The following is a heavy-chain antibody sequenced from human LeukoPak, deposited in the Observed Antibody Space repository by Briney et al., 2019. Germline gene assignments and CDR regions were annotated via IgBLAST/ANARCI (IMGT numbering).Heavy chain of an antibody. Sequence: GGSLRLSCAASGFTFNSYTMNWVRQAPGKGLEWVSCVSKSSDYIYYADSVRGRFTISRDNAKNSLYLQMNSLGVEDTAFYYCARAANFYYGLDVWGKGTTVTVSS. CDR2: VSKSSDYI. CDR1: GFTFNSYT. V-gene: IGHV3-21*06. J-gene: IGHJ6*04. CDR3: ARAANFYYGLDV.